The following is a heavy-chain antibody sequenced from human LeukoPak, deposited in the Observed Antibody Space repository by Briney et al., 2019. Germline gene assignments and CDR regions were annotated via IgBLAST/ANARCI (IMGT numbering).Heavy chain of an antibody. CDR3: ARILKQWLVFPDY. J-gene: IGHJ4*02. CDR2: IYYSGST. CDR1: GGSISSSSYY. D-gene: IGHD6-19*01. Sequence: SETPSLTCTVSGGSISSSSYYWGWIRQPPGKGLEWIGSIYYSGSTYYNPSLKSRVTISVDTSKNQFSLKLSSVTAADTAVYYCARILKQWLVFPDYWGQGTLVTVSS. V-gene: IGHV4-39*01.